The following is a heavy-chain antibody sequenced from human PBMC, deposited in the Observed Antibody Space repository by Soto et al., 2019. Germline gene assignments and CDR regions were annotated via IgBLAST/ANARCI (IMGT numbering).Heavy chain of an antibody. Sequence: QVQLQESGPGLVKPSQTLSLTCTVSGGSISSGGYYWSWTRQHPGKGLEWIGYIYYSGTTYYNPYLKRRVTISVATSKNQCSRKLSSVTAADAAVYYCARTPLDWGQGTLVTVSS. V-gene: IGHV4-31*03. CDR3: ARTPLD. CDR2: IYYSGTT. CDR1: GGSISSGGYY. J-gene: IGHJ4*02.